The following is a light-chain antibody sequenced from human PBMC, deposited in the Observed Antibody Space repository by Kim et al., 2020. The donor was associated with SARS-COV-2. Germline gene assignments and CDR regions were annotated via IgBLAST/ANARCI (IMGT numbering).Light chain of an antibody. CDR2: AAS. CDR3: QKYYSART. V-gene: IGKV1-27*01. CDR1: QGISNY. J-gene: IGKJ1*01. Sequence: DIQMTQSPSSLSASVGDRVTITCRASQGISNYVAWYQQKPGKVPKLLIYAASTLQSGVPSRFSGSGSGTDFTLTISGLQPEDVATYYCQKYYSARTFGRGTKVDIK.